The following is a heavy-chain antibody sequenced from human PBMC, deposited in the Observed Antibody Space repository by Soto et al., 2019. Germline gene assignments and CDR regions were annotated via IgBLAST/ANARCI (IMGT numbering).Heavy chain of an antibody. Sequence: ASVKVSCKASGYTFTSYYMHWVRQAPGQGLEWMGIINPSGGSTSYAQKFQGRVTMTRDTSTSTVYMELSSLRSEDTAVYYCAREIIAARPSYYYGMDVWGQGTTVTVSS. CDR3: AREIIAARPSYYYGMDV. J-gene: IGHJ6*02. V-gene: IGHV1-46*01. CDR1: GYTFTSYY. CDR2: INPSGGST. D-gene: IGHD6-6*01.